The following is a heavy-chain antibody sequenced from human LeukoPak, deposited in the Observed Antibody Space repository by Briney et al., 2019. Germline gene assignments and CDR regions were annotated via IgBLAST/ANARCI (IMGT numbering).Heavy chain of an antibody. J-gene: IGHJ3*02. V-gene: IGHV4-28*05. D-gene: IGHD4-23*01. CDR1: GYSISSSNW. CDR2: TYHSGSI. CDR3: ARVLFDYGGNPLAFDI. Sequence: SETLSLTCAVSGYSISSSNWWGWIRQPPGKGLEWIGFTYHSGSIHYNPSLEGRVTMSVDTSKNQFSLKLSSVTAADTAVYYCARVLFDYGGNPLAFDIWGQGTMVTVSS.